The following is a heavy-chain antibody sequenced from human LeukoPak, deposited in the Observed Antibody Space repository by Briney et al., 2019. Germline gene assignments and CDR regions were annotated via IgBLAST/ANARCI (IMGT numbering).Heavy chain of an antibody. Sequence: GASVKVSCKASGYTFTGYYMHWVRQAPGQGLEWMGWINPNSGGTNYAQKLQGRVTMTRDTSISTAYMELSRLRSEDTAMYYCARDHDYGPCEGPAALDYWGQGTLVTVSS. CDR1: GYTFTGYY. CDR3: ARDHDYGPCEGPAALDY. V-gene: IGHV1-2*02. CDR2: INPNSGGT. J-gene: IGHJ4*02. D-gene: IGHD4-17*01.